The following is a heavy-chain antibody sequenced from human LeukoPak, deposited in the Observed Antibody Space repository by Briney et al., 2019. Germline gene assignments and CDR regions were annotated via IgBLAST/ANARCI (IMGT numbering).Heavy chain of an antibody. CDR1: GYTFTSYD. D-gene: IGHD6-13*01. Sequence: GASVKVSCKASGYTFTSYDINWVRQAPGQGLEWMGWMNPNSGNTGYAQKFQGRVTMTRNTSISTAYMELSSLRSEDTAVYYCARAPIAAYNWFDPWGQGTLVTVSS. CDR3: ARAPIAAYNWFDP. CDR2: MNPNSGNT. J-gene: IGHJ5*02. V-gene: IGHV1-8*01.